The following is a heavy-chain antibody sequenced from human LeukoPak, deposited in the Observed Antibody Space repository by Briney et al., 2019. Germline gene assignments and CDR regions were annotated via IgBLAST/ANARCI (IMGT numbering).Heavy chain of an antibody. CDR2: IYYSGST. V-gene: IGHV4-59*08. J-gene: IGHJ5*02. CDR1: GDYLSNYY. Sequence: PSETLSLACTVSGDYLSNYYWRWIRQPPGKGLECIGYIYYSGSTNYNHSLKSRVTMSVDTSKNQFSLKLSSVTAADTAVYYCARHGRSGGYYTWFDPWGQGTLVTVSS. CDR3: ARHGRSGGYYTWFDP. D-gene: IGHD1-26*01.